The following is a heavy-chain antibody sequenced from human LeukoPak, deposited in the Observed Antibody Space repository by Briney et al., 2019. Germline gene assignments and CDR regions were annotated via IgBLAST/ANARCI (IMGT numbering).Heavy chain of an antibody. V-gene: IGHV4-4*07. Sequence: SETLSLTCTASGGSISSYYWSWIRQPAGKGLEWIGRIYTSGSTNYNPSLKSRVTMSVDTSKNQFSLKLSSVTAADTAVYYCARAHQYYDYVWGSYRSYYFDYWGQGTLVTVSS. J-gene: IGHJ4*02. CDR3: ARAHQYYDYVWGSYRSYYFDY. CDR2: IYTSGST. D-gene: IGHD3-16*02. CDR1: GGSISSYY.